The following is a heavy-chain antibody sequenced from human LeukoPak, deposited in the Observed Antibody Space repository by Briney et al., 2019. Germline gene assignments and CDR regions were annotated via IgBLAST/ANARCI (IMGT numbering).Heavy chain of an antibody. CDR1: GFTFSSYW. D-gene: IGHD5-12*01. CDR2: INTDGSST. J-gene: IGHJ4*02. Sequence: GGSLRLSCAASGFTFSSYWMHWVRQAPGKGLVWVSRINTDGSSTIYADSVKGRFTISRDNAKNTLYLQMNSLRAEDTAVYYCTRGYVGIDYWGQGTLVTVSS. V-gene: IGHV3-74*01. CDR3: TRGYVGIDY.